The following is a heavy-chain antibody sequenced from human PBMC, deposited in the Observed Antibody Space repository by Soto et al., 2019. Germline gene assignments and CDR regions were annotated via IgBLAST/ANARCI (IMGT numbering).Heavy chain of an antibody. CDR2: IYYSGST. CDR1: GGSISTGGYY. Sequence: SETLSLTGTVSGGSISTGGYYWSWIRQHPGKGLEWIGYIYYSGSTYYNPSLKSRVTISEDTSKNQFSLRLSSVTAADTAVYYCARYGRARYYYDSSGYSDSFDYWGQGTLVTVSS. D-gene: IGHD3-22*01. V-gene: IGHV4-31*03. CDR3: ARYGRARYYYDSSGYSDSFDY. J-gene: IGHJ4*02.